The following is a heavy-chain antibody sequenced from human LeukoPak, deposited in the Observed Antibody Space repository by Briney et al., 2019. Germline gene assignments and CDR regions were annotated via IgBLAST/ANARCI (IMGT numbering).Heavy chain of an antibody. V-gene: IGHV4-39*07. Sequence: SETLSLTCTVSGGSISSSSYYWGWIRQPPGKGLEWIGSIYYGGSTYYNPSLKSRVTISVDTSKNQFSLKLSSVTAADTAVYYCARDSPNFYYDFWSGPGLNWFDPWGQGTLVTVSS. CDR2: IYYGGST. J-gene: IGHJ5*02. D-gene: IGHD3-3*01. CDR1: GGSISSSSYY. CDR3: ARDSPNFYYDFWSGPGLNWFDP.